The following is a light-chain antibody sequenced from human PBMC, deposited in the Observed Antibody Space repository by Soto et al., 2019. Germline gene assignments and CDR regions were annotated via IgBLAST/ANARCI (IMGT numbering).Light chain of an antibody. CDR3: QQYGSSRT. J-gene: IGKJ1*01. V-gene: IGKV3-20*01. CDR2: GAS. Sequence: EIVLTQSPGTLSLSPGERATLSCRASQSVSSSYLAWYQQKPGQAPRLLIYGASSRATGIPDRFSGSGSGTDFTLTIGRLDPEDFAVYYCQQYGSSRTFGQGTKVEIK. CDR1: QSVSSSY.